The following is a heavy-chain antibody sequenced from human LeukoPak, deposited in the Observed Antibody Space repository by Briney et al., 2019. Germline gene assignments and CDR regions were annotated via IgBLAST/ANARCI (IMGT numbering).Heavy chain of an antibody. Sequence: PSETLFLTCTVSGGSISSSSYYWGWIRQPPGKGLEWIGSIYYSGSTYYNPSLKSRVTISVDTSKNQFSLKLSSVTAADTAVYYCARHYPRYSYGPAVDYWGQGTLVTVSS. J-gene: IGHJ4*02. CDR1: GGSISSSSYY. CDR3: ARHYPRYSYGPAVDY. D-gene: IGHD5-18*01. CDR2: IYYSGST. V-gene: IGHV4-39*01.